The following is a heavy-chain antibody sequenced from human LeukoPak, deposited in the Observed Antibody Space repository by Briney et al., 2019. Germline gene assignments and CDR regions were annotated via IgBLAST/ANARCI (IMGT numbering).Heavy chain of an antibody. D-gene: IGHD4-17*01. J-gene: IGHJ6*03. CDR1: EFTFYSYG. V-gene: IGHV3-23*01. Sequence: TGGSLRLSCAASEFTFYSYGMSWVRQAPGKGLEWVSSISGSGGTTYYTDSVKGRFTISRDNSMKTLFLQMNSLRAEDTAVYYCAKASGYGDYGYYSYYIDVWGKGTTVTISS. CDR3: AKASGYGDYGYYSYYIDV. CDR2: ISGSGGTT.